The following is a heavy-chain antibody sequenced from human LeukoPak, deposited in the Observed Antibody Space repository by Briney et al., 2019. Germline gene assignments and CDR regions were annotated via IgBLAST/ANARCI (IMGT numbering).Heavy chain of an antibody. D-gene: IGHD1-26*01. CDR1: GGSFSSGSYY. CDR3: ARDSFTGSHRAFDI. J-gene: IGHJ3*02. CDR2: IYTSGSA. Sequence: SETLSLTCTVSGGSFSSGSYYWSWIRQPAGKGLEWIGRIYTSGSANYNPSLKSRVTISVATSKNQFSLKLTSVTAADTAVYYCARDSFTGSHRAFDIWGQGTLVTVSS. V-gene: IGHV4-61*02.